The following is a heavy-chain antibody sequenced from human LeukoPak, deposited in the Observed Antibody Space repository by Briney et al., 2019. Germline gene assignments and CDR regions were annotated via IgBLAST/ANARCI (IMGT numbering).Heavy chain of an antibody. CDR1: GGSISSSNW. CDR2: IYHSGST. J-gene: IGHJ5*02. Sequence: SETLSLTCAVSGGSISSSNWWSWVRQPPGKGLEWIGEIYHSGSTNYNPSLKSRVTISVDKSKNQFSLKLSSVTAADTAVYYCAREGSVRSYGSVSFDPWGQGTLVTVSS. CDR3: AREGSVRSYGSVSFDP. D-gene: IGHD3-10*01. V-gene: IGHV4-4*02.